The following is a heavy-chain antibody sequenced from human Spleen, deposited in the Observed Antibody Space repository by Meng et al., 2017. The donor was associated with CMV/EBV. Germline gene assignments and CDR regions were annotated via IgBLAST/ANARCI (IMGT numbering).Heavy chain of an antibody. CDR1: GGSISSSSYY. J-gene: IGHJ5*02. Sequence: QLQRQESGPGLVKPSETLSLTCTVSGGSISSSSYYWGWIRQPPGKGLEWIGSIYYSGSTYYNPSLKSRVTISVDTSKNQFSLKLSSVTAADTAVYYCARDYYGSGTSPWGQGTLVTVSS. V-gene: IGHV4-39*07. CDR2: IYYSGST. CDR3: ARDYYGSGTSP. D-gene: IGHD3-10*01.